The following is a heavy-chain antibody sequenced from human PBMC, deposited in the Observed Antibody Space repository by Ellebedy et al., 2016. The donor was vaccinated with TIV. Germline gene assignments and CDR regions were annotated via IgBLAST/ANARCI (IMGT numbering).Heavy chain of an antibody. CDR3: ARDPPYYSSGWRYYYYGMDV. CDR1: GYTFTSYG. Sequence: AASVKVSCKASGYTFTSYGISWVRQAPGQGLEWMGWISAYNGNTNYAQKLQGRVTMTTDTSTSTAYMELRSLRSDDTAVYYCARDPPYYSSGWRYYYYGMDVWGQGTTVTVSS. V-gene: IGHV1-18*01. CDR2: ISAYNGNT. D-gene: IGHD6-19*01. J-gene: IGHJ6*02.